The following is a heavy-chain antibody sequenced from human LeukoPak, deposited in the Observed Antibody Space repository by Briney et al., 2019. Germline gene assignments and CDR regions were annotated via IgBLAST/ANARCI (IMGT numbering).Heavy chain of an antibody. J-gene: IGHJ4*02. V-gene: IGHV4-39*07. CDR1: GGSISSSSYN. CDR3: ATNRQGIAVAGTPFDY. D-gene: IGHD6-19*01. CDR2: IYYSGST. Sequence: SETLSLTCTVSGGSISSSSYNWGWIRQPPGKGLEWIGSIYYSGSTYYNPSLKSRVTISVDKSKNQFSLKLSSVTAADTAVYYCATNRQGIAVAGTPFDYWGQGTLVTVSS.